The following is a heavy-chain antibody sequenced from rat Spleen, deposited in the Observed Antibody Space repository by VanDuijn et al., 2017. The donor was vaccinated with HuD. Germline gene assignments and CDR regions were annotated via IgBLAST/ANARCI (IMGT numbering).Heavy chain of an antibody. V-gene: IGHV5-25*01. CDR3: VRLGYDGYYHGDWFAY. Sequence: EVQLVESGGGLVQPGRSMKLSCAASGFTFSNYDMAWVRQAPTKGLEWVASISTGGGNTYYRDSVKGRFTLSRDNAKSTLYLQMDSLRSEDTATYYCVRLGYDGYYHGDWFAYWGQGTLVTVSS. CDR2: ISTGGGNT. CDR1: GFTFSNYD. J-gene: IGHJ3*01. D-gene: IGHD1-12*03.